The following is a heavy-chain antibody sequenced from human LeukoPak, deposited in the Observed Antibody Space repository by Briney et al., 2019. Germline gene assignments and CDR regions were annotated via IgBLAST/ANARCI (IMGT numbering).Heavy chain of an antibody. CDR3: ARRDWGSYWYCDR. CDR2: IYPCYSDT. D-gene: IGHD7-27*01. J-gene: IGHJ2*01. V-gene: IGHV5-51*01. Sequence: GESLKISCKGSGYSFTSYWIGWVRPMPRKGLEWMGIIYPCYSDTRYSPPLQGQVTISADKSISTAHLQWSSRKAAENAMYYCARRDWGSYWYCDRWGRGTLVTVSS. CDR1: GYSFTSYW.